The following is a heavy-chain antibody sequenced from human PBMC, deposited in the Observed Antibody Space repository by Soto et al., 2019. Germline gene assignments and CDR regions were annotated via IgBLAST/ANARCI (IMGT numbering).Heavy chain of an antibody. Sequence: QVQLQESGPGLVKPSQTLSLTCTVSGGSISSGGYYWSWIRQHPGKGLEWIGYIYYSGSTYYNPSLKSRVTISVDTSKNQFSLKLSSVTAADTAVYYCARVVEVLTDWYFDLWGRGTLVTVSS. CDR2: IYYSGST. CDR1: GGSISSGGYY. CDR3: ARVVEVLTDWYFDL. J-gene: IGHJ2*01. V-gene: IGHV4-31*03. D-gene: IGHD2-15*01.